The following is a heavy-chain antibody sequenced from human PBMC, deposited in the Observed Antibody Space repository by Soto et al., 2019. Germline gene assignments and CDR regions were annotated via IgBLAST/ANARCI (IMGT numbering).Heavy chain of an antibody. V-gene: IGHV4-34*01. D-gene: IGHD5-12*01. J-gene: IGHJ4*02. CDR3: AREASGYDSFLDY. CDR2: ISHSGST. CDR1: GGSFSGFY. Sequence: SETLSLTCAVYGGSFSGFYWSWIRQPPGKGLEWIGEISHSGSTSYNPSLNSRVTMSVDTSNNQFSLKLNSVTAADTAVYYCAREASGYDSFLDYWGQGTLVTVSS.